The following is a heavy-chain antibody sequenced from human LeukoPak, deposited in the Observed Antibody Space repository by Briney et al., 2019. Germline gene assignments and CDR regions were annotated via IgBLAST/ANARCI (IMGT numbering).Heavy chain of an antibody. CDR2: IKQDGSEK. Sequence: GGSLRLSCAAPGFTFSSHWMSWVRQAQGKGLEWVANIKQDGSEKYYVDSVKGRFTISRGNAKNSLYLQMNSLRAEDTAVYYCARPGKVGAHDYWGQGTLVTVSS. V-gene: IGHV3-7*05. CDR3: ARPGKVGAHDY. CDR1: GFTFSSHW. D-gene: IGHD1-26*01. J-gene: IGHJ4*02.